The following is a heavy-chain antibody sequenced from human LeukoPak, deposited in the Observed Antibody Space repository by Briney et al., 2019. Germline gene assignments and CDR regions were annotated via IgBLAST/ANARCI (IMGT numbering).Heavy chain of an antibody. V-gene: IGHV4-59*01. CDR2: IYYSGST. J-gene: IGHJ4*02. CDR1: GGSISSTY. Sequence: SATLSLTCTVSGGSISSTYCNWIRQPPGKGLEWIGYIYYSGSTDYNPPLQSRVTMSIDTSKNQFSLNLSSVTAADTAVYYCAIYDVSGYKYNCIAHWGQGTLVTVSS. CDR3: AIYDVSGYKYNCIAH. D-gene: IGHD3-22*01.